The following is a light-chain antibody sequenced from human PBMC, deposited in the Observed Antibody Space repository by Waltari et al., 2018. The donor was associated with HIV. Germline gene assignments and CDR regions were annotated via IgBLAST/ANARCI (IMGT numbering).Light chain of an antibody. CDR2: EDT. CDR1: GGNIASYY. CDR3: QSYYLNIVV. Sequence: NFILTQPHSVSESTGKTVTISSTRSGGNIASYYVQCYQQRPDSAPTTVIYEDTKRPSGVPDRFSGSIDSSSNSASLTISGLQTDDEADYYCQSYYLNIVVFGGGTKLTVL. V-gene: IGLV6-57*04. J-gene: IGLJ2*01.